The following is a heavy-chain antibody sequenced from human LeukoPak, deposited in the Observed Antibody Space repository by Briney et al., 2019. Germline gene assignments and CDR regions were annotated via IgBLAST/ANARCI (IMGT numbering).Heavy chain of an antibody. V-gene: IGHV4-34*01. CDR3: ARGGDYYDSSGYYYPPYYYGMDV. CDR2: INHSGST. D-gene: IGHD3-22*01. J-gene: IGHJ6*02. Sequence: SETLSLTCAVYGGSFNGYYWSWIRQPPGKGLEWIGEINHSGSTTYNPSLKSRVTISVDTSKNQFSLKLSSVTAADTAVYYCARGGDYYDSSGYYYPPYYYGMDVWGQGTTVTVSS. CDR1: GGSFNGYY.